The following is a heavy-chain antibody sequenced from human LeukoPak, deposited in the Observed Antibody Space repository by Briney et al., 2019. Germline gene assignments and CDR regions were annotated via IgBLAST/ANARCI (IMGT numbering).Heavy chain of an antibody. CDR3: VRSAFHAGSGNCYDY. D-gene: IGHD2-21*01. CDR2: IDNAGSIT. Sequence: GGSLRLSCAASGFTFSNYWIHWVRQAPGKGLVWVSRIDNAGSITTYADSVKGRFTISRDNAENTLYLQMNSLRVEDTAVYYCVRSAFHAGSGNCYDYWGQGTLVTVSS. J-gene: IGHJ4*02. V-gene: IGHV3-74*03. CDR1: GFTFSNYW.